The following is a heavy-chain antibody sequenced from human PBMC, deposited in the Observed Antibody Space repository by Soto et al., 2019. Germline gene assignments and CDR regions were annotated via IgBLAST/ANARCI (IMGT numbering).Heavy chain of an antibody. D-gene: IGHD6-6*01. CDR3: ASWVDSSSLPAVGKPMDA. Sequence: ASVKVSCKASGYTFTSYGISWVRQAPGQGLEWMGWISAYNGKTNYAQKLQGRVTMTTDTSTSTAYMELRSLRSDDTAVYYCASWVDSSSLPAVGKPMDAWGKGNTVTVSS. CDR1: GYTFTSYG. CDR2: ISAYNGKT. V-gene: IGHV1-18*01. J-gene: IGHJ6*04.